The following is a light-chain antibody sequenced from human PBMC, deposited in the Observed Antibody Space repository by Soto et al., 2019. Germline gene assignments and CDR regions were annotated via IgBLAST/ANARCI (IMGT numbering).Light chain of an antibody. CDR3: HQYNNWPGT. Sequence: EIVLTQSPGTLSVSPGERATLSCRASQSVSSKLAWYQQKPGQAPRLLFYGASTGATGIPARFSGSGSETEFTLSISSLQSEDFAVYYCHQYNNWPGTFGQGTKVEI. V-gene: IGKV3-15*01. CDR2: GAS. CDR1: QSVSSK. J-gene: IGKJ1*01.